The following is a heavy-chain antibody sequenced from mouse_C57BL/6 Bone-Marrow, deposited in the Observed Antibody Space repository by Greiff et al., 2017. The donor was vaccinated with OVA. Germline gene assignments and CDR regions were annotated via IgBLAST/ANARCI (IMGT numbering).Heavy chain of an antibody. CDR1: GYTFTSYW. CDR3: ARIYDGYYYAMDY. CDR2: IDPSDSYT. V-gene: IGHV1-69*01. J-gene: IGHJ4*01. D-gene: IGHD2-3*01. Sequence: QVQLKQSGAELVMPGASVKLSCKASGYTFTSYWMHWVKQRPGQGLEWIGEIDPSDSYTNYNRKFKGKSTLTVDKSSSTAYMQLSSLTSEDSAVYYCARIYDGYYYAMDYWGQGTSVTVSS.